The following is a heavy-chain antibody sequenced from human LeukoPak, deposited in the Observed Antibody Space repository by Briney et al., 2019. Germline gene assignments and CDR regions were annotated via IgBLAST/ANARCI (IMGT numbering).Heavy chain of an antibody. CDR3: GRVLNGCSHFDY. CDR2: ISPDGSVT. Sequence: GGSLRLSCAASGFTFSTYWMHWVRQAPGKGLVWVSIISPDGSVTDYADSVKGRFTISRDNAKNTLYLQVDSLGADDTAVYYCGRVLNGCSHFDYWGQGTRVAVSS. V-gene: IGHV3-74*01. J-gene: IGHJ4*02. CDR1: GFTFSTYW. D-gene: IGHD4/OR15-4a*01.